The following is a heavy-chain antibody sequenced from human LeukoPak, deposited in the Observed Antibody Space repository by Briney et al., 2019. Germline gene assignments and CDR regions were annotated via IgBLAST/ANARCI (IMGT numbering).Heavy chain of an antibody. J-gene: IGHJ4*02. CDR2: ISAYNGNT. V-gene: IGHV1-18*01. CDR1: GYTFTSYG. CDR3: ASGNCSSTSCYWPGYFDY. Sequence: ASVKVSCKASGYTFTSYGISWVRQAPGQGLEWMGWISAYNGNTSYAQKLQGRVTMTTDTSTSTAYMELRSLRSDDTAVYYCASGNCSSTSCYWPGYFDYWGQGTLVTVSS. D-gene: IGHD2-2*01.